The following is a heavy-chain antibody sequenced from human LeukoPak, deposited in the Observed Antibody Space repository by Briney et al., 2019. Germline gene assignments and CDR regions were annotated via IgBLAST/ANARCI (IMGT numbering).Heavy chain of an antibody. CDR2: INPSGGST. CDR1: GYTFTSYY. D-gene: IGHD3-10*01. Sequence: ASVKVSCKASGYTFTSYYMHWVRQAPGQGLEWMGIINPSGGSTSYAQRFQGRVTMTRDTSTSTVYMELSSLRSEDTAVYYCAREPPGRALDYWGQGTLVTVSS. CDR3: AREPPGRALDY. V-gene: IGHV1-46*01. J-gene: IGHJ4*02.